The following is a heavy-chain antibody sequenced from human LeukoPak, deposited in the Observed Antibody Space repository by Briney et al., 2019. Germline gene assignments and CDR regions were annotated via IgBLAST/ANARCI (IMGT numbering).Heavy chain of an antibody. CDR2: INPSGGST. Sequence: ASVKVSCKASGYTFTSYCMHWVRQAPGQGLEWMGIINPSGGSTSYAQKFQGRVTMTRDTSTSTAYMELSSLTSEDTAVYYCARGRWSATTATYYLDFWGQGTLVTVSS. V-gene: IGHV1-46*01. D-gene: IGHD5-24*01. J-gene: IGHJ4*02. CDR1: GYTFTSYC. CDR3: ARGRWSATTATYYLDF.